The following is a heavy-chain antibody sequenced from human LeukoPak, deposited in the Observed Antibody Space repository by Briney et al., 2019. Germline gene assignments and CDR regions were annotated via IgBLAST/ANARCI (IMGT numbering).Heavy chain of an antibody. Sequence: ASVKVSCKVSGYTLTELSMHWVRQAPGKGLEWMGGFDPEDGETIYAQKFQGRVTMTEDTSTDTAYMELSSLRSEDTAVYYCATGAYSSSWYSLGAFDIWGQGTMVTVSS. D-gene: IGHD6-13*01. CDR1: GYTLTELS. J-gene: IGHJ3*02. CDR3: ATGAYSSSWYSLGAFDI. CDR2: FDPEDGET. V-gene: IGHV1-24*01.